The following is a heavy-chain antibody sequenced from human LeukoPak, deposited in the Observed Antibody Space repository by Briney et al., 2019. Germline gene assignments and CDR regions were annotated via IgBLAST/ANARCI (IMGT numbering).Heavy chain of an antibody. Sequence: QPGGSLRLSCAASGFTFSTFWMHWVRQAPGKGPGWVSRINSDGSRTTYADSVKGRFTISRDNAKNTLYLQMSSLRAEDTAVYYCATSPLDSRYYFDYWGQGTLVTVSS. CDR1: GFTFSTFW. D-gene: IGHD6-13*01. CDR2: INSDGSRT. V-gene: IGHV3-74*01. CDR3: ATSPLDSRYYFDY. J-gene: IGHJ4*02.